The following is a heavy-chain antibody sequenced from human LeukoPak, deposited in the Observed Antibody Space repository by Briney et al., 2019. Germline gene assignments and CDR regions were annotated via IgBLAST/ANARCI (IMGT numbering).Heavy chain of an antibody. Sequence: GGSLRLSCAASGFTFNTYTMHWVRQAPGKGLEWVEVISYDGTNKYYADSVKGRFTISRDNSKNSLYLQMNSLRAEDTVVYYCARGPLEGSSSYFFLLSLWGQGTLVTVSS. V-gene: IGHV3-30-3*01. CDR2: ISYDGTNK. D-gene: IGHD3-22*01. J-gene: IGHJ4*02. CDR1: GFTFNTYT. CDR3: ARGPLEGSSSYFFLLSL.